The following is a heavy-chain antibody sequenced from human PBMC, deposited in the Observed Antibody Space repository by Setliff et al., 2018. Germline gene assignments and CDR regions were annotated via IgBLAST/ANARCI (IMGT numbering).Heavy chain of an antibody. CDR2: INPHGSEK. J-gene: IGHJ5*02. V-gene: IGHV3-7*01. D-gene: IGHD3-3*01. Sequence: GGSLRLSCTASGFSYINDWVSWVRQAPGKGLEWLASINPHGSEKYYADSVKGRFTISRDNAKNSLSLQMNDLRAEDTSVYYCGRDVFDFRTGQGGPWGQGTRFTVSS. CDR3: GRDVFDFRTGQGGP. CDR1: GFSYINDW.